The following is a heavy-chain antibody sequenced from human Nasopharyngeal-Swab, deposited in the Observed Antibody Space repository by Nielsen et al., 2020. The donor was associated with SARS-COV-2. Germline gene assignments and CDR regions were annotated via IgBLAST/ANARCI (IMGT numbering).Heavy chain of an antibody. Sequence: GGSLRLSCAAPGFTFSDYYMSWIRQAPGKGLEWVSYISSSSSYTNYADSVKGRFTISRDNAKNSLYLQMNSLRAEDTAVYYCARDWRGRYFDYWGQGTLVTVSS. CDR2: ISSSSSYT. J-gene: IGHJ4*02. V-gene: IGHV3-11*05. D-gene: IGHD3-10*01. CDR1: GFTFSDYY. CDR3: ARDWRGRYFDY.